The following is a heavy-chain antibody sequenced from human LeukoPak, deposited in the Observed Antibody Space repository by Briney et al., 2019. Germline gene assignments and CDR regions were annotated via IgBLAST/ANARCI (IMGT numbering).Heavy chain of an antibody. Sequence: GRSLRLACAASGFNFRRYAMSWVRQAPGRGLECVSHINSRRDTTYYADSVKGRFTISRDNSKNTVYLQMSSLRAEDTAVYYCVKAYYYASGSNDWFDPWGQGALATVSS. D-gene: IGHD3-10*01. CDR1: GFNFRRYA. J-gene: IGHJ5*02. CDR3: VKAYYYASGSNDWFDP. CDR2: INSRRDTT. V-gene: IGHV3-64D*06.